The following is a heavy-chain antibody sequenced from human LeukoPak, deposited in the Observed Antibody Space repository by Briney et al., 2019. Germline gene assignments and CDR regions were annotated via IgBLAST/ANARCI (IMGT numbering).Heavy chain of an antibody. CDR2: MFYSGST. V-gene: IGHV4-59*01. CDR1: GGPISTYY. J-gene: IGHJ4*02. CDR3: ARDAVSFDR. Sequence: SETLSLTCSVSGGPISTYYWSWIRQPPGKGLEWIGYMFYSGSTNYDPSLKSRVTISVDTSKNQFSLKLSSVTAADTAVYYCARDAVSFDRWGQGTLVTVSS.